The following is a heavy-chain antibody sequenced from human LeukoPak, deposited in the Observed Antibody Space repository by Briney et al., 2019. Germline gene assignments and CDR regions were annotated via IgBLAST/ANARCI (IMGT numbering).Heavy chain of an antibody. V-gene: IGHV4-4*02. CDR3: AGNARIAVAGMDY. Sequence: SETLSLTCAVSGGSISSSNWWSWVRQPPGKGLEWIGEIYHSGSTNYNPSLKSRVTISVDKSKNQFSLKLSSVTAADTAVYYCAGNARIAVAGMDYWGQGTLVTVSS. CDR2: IYHSGST. D-gene: IGHD6-19*01. J-gene: IGHJ4*02. CDR1: GGSISSSNW.